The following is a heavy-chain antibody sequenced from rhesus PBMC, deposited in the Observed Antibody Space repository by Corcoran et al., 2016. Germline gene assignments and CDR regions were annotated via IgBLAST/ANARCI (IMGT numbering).Heavy chain of an antibody. D-gene: IGHD5-42*01. Sequence: QVQLVQSGAEIKQPGASVKLSCKASGYTFTSYYMHWVRQAPGQGLEWKGLISPYNCNKGYAQNFQGRVTITTDTATSTGYMELSSLRSEDTAVYYCTREGIRERYFEFWGQGALVTVSS. V-gene: IGHV1-1*01. CDR1: GYTFTSYY. CDR3: TREGIRERYFEF. J-gene: IGHJ1*01. CDR2: ISPYNCNK.